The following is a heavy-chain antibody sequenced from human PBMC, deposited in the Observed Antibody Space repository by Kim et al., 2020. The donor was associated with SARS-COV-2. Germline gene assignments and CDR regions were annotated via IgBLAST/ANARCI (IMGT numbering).Heavy chain of an antibody. CDR2: ISSNGGST. V-gene: IGHV3-64D*06. Sequence: GGSLRLSCSASGFIFSMYAMCWVRQTPGKGLEYASAISSNGGSTYYADSVKGRFSISRDNYKNTVYLQMSSLRAEDTAVYYCVKERGWGELSPDHWGQGTLVTVSS. CDR3: VKERGWGELSPDH. D-gene: IGHD1-26*01. J-gene: IGHJ4*02. CDR1: GFIFSMYA.